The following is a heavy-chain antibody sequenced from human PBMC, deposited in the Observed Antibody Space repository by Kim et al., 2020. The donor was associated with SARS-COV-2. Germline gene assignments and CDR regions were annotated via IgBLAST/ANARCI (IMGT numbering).Heavy chain of an antibody. D-gene: IGHD1-26*01. CDR3: ARHGPIVGPYDY. V-gene: IGHV5-51*01. CDR2: T. Sequence: TSNSPALKGQVTISADKSISPAYLQWSSLKASDTAMYYCARHGPIVGPYDYWGQGTLVTVSS. J-gene: IGHJ4*02.